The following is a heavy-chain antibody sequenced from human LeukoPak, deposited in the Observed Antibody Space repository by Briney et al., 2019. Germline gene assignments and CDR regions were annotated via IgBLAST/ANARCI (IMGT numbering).Heavy chain of an antibody. CDR2: IFSNGNA. V-gene: IGHV4-61*05. CDR1: GGSISSSSYC. J-gene: IGHJ3*02. D-gene: IGHD6-19*01. Sequence: SETLSLTCTVSGGSISSSSYCWGWIRQPPGKGLEWVGYIFSNGNAYYNSSLKSRVTMSVDTSKNQFSLNLRSVTAEDTAVYYCARNQAVTGNHGAMDIWGQGTMVTVSS. CDR3: ARNQAVTGNHGAMDI.